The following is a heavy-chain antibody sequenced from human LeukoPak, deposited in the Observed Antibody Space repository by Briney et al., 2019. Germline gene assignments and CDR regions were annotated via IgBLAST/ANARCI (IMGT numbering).Heavy chain of an antibody. CDR2: ILSSGST. CDR3: ARTNQISETAFDI. V-gene: IGHV4-59*01. J-gene: IGHJ3*02. D-gene: IGHD1-14*01. Sequence: SETLSLTCTVSGGXINNYYCSWIRQPPGKGLQWIGYILSSGSTNYNPSVKSRVTISVDTSKNQFSLRLSSVTAADTAVYFCARTNQISETAFDIWGQGTMVIVSS. CDR1: GGXINNYY.